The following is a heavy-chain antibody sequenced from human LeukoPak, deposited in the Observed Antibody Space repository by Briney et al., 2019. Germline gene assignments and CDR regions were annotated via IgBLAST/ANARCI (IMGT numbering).Heavy chain of an antibody. V-gene: IGHV3-11*01. CDR1: GFTFSDYY. J-gene: IGHJ4*02. CDR2: ISSSGSTI. CDR3: ARGGVLWVSANLFDY. D-gene: IGHD2/OR15-2a*01. Sequence: GGSLRLSCAASGFTFSDYYMSWIRQAPGKGLEWVSYISSSGSTIYYADSVKGRFTISRDNAKNSLYLQMNSLKAEDTAVYYCARGGVLWVSANLFDYWGQGTLVTVSS.